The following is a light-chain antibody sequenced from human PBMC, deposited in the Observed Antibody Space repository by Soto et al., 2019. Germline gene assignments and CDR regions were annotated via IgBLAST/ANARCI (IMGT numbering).Light chain of an antibody. J-gene: IGKJ2*01. CDR1: QSISSW. CDR3: QQYHSYPYT. V-gene: IGKV1-5*03. CDR2: KGS. Sequence: DIQMTQSTSTLSASVGDRVTITCRASQSISSWLAWYQQKPGKAPKLLIYKGSSLESGVPSRFSGSGSGTEFTLTISSLQPDDFATYYCQQYHSYPYTFGQGTKLEIK.